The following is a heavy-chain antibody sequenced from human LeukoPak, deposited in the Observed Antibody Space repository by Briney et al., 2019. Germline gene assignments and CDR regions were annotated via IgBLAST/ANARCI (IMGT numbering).Heavy chain of an antibody. CDR3: ARNGGYDQDV. D-gene: IGHD5-18*01. CDR1: GDSISGKNC. V-gene: IGHV4-4*02. Sequence: SGTLSLTCDVSGDSISGKNCYSWVLQSPGKGLEWIGEVCPRGGINYNPSLKTRVTISADRPKNQFSLNIFSVTAADTAIYYCARNGGYDQDVWGQGTTVTVSS. CDR2: VCPRGGI. J-gene: IGHJ6*02.